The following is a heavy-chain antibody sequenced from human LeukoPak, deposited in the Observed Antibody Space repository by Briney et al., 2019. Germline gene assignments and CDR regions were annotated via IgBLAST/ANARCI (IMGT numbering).Heavy chain of an antibody. CDR3: AGNTYYYDSSGYSWYFDL. D-gene: IGHD3-22*01. CDR1: GGSISSYY. J-gene: IGHJ2*01. V-gene: IGHV4-59*01. Sequence: TETLSLTCTVSGGSISSYYWSWIRQPPGKGLEWIGYIYYSGSNNYNPSLKSRVTISVDTSKNQFSLKLSSVTAADTAVYYCAGNTYYYDSSGYSWYFDLWGRGTLVTVSS. CDR2: IYYSGSN.